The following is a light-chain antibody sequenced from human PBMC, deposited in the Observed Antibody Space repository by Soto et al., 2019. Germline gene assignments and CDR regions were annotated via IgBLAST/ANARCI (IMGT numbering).Light chain of an antibody. V-gene: IGKV3-15*01. J-gene: IGKJ2*01. CDR3: QQYNTWRT. CDR1: QSISSN. CDR2: GAS. Sequence: EIVMTQSPATLSVSPGERVTLSCRASQSISSNLAWYQQRPGQAPRLLLYGASTRVTDIPARFSGSGSGTEFTLTISSLQSEDSAVYYCQQYNTWRTFGQGTKLEIK.